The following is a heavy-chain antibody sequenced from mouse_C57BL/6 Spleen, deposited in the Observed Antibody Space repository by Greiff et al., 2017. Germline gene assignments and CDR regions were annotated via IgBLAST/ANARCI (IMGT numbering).Heavy chain of an antibody. J-gene: IGHJ3*01. D-gene: IGHD2-3*01. V-gene: IGHV3-6*01. CDR2: ISYDGSN. CDR1: GYSITSGYY. Sequence: DVQLQESGPGLVKPSQSLSLTCSVTGYSITSGYYWNWIRQFPGNKLEWMGYISYDGSNNYNPSLKNRISITRDTSKNQFFLKLNSVTTEDTATYYCARADDYSAWFAYWGQGTLVTVSA. CDR3: ARADDYSAWFAY.